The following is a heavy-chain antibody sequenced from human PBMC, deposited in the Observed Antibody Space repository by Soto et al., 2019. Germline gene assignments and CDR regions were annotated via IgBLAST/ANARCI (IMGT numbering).Heavy chain of an antibody. CDR1: GGSFSGYY. CDR2: INHSGST. V-gene: IGHV4-34*01. CDR3: AREVMDIAAAESARGLDP. Sequence: SETLSLTCAVYGGSFSGYYWSWIRQPPGKGLEWIGEINHSGSTNYNPSLKSRVTISVDTSKNQFSLKLSSVTAADTAVYYCAREVMDIAAAESARGLDPWGQGTLVTV. J-gene: IGHJ5*02. D-gene: IGHD6-13*01.